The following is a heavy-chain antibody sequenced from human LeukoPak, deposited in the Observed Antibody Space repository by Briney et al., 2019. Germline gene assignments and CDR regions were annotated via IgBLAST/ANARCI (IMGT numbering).Heavy chain of an antibody. Sequence: GGSLRLSCAASGFTLSSYAMSWVRQGPGKGLEWVSAISVSGNTYHADSVKGRFTISRDNAKNSVYLQMNSLRAEDTALYYCARGSGSSWYFYFDYWGQGTPVTVSS. CDR3: ARGSGSSWYFYFDY. V-gene: IGHV3-23*01. J-gene: IGHJ4*02. CDR2: ISVSGNT. CDR1: GFTLSSYA. D-gene: IGHD6-13*01.